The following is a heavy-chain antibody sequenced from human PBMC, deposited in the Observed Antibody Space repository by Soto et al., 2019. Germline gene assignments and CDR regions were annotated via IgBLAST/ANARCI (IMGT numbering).Heavy chain of an antibody. V-gene: IGHV4-59*01. CDR2: IYYSGST. D-gene: IGHD6-19*01. CDR1: VGSISSYY. CDR3: ARVGIAVAGTKEYYYYYYGMDV. J-gene: IGHJ6*02. Sequence: SETLSLTCTVSVGSISSYYWSWIRQPPGKGLEWIGYIYYSGSTNYNPSLKSRVTISVDTSKSQFSLKLSSVTAADTAVYYCARVGIAVAGTKEYYYYYYGMDVWGQGTTVTVSS.